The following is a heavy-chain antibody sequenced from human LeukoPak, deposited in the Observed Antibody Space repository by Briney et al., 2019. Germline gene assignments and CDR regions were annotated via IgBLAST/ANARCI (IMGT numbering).Heavy chain of an antibody. CDR2: IIPIFGTA. Sequence: SVKVSCKASGGTFSSYAISWVRQAPGQGLEWMGGIIPIFGTANYAQKFQGRVTITTDESTSTAYMELSSLRSEDTAVYYCARDIWDSDYYDSSGRCPFDYWGQGTLVTVSS. V-gene: IGHV1-69*05. CDR1: GGTFSSYA. D-gene: IGHD3-22*01. CDR3: ARDIWDSDYYDSSGRCPFDY. J-gene: IGHJ4*02.